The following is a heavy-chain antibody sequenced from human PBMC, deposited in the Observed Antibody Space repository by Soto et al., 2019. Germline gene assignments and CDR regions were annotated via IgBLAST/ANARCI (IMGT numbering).Heavy chain of an antibody. CDR3: ARDRLNRSRWNDMGSNWFDP. CDR2: INSDGIST. Sequence: PAESLRLSCAASGGTFSSYWMYWVRQPPGKGLVWVGRINSDGISTNYADFVTGRFITSRDNAKNTLYLHMNSLSGEDTAVYYCARDRLNRSRWNDMGSNWFDPWGQGTLVTVSS. CDR1: GGTFSSYW. D-gene: IGHD1-1*01. V-gene: IGHV3-74*01. J-gene: IGHJ5*02.